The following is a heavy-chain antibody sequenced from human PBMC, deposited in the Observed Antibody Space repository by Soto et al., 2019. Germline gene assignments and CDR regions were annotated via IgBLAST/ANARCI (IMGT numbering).Heavy chain of an antibody. CDR1: GFIFSTYA. J-gene: IGHJ4*02. D-gene: IGHD3-10*01. CDR3: AKDGPIAMVRGVIAVDY. Sequence: GGSLRLSCAASGFIFSTYAMNWVRQAPGKGLEWVSAISSCGDSAYYAESVRGRFTISRDNSINTLYLQMRSLRAEDTAVYFCAKDGPIAMVRGVIAVDYWGQGTLVTVSS. V-gene: IGHV3-23*01. CDR2: ISSCGDSA.